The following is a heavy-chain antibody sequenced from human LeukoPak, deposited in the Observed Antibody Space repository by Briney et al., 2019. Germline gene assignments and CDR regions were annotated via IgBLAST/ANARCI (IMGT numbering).Heavy chain of an antibody. Sequence: ASVKVSCKASGYTFSNYGISWVRQAPGQGLEWMGWISAYNGNTNHAQKFQGRVTMTTDTSTSTAYMELRSLRSDDTAVYYCAFSSYYLQGNYYYMDVWGKGTTVTVSS. CDR2: ISAYNGNT. D-gene: IGHD1-26*01. CDR3: AFSSYYLQGNYYYMDV. V-gene: IGHV1-18*01. CDR1: GYTFSNYG. J-gene: IGHJ6*03.